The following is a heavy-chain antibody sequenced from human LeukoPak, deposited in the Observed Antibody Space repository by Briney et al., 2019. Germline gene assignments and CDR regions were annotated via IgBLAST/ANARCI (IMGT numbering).Heavy chain of an antibody. D-gene: IGHD5-24*01. Sequence: SEPLSHTRAVYWGSFRGYYWSWIRQPPGKGLEWIGEINHSGSTNYNPSLKSRVTISVDTSKNQFSLKLSSVTAADTAVYYCVLGGAMATIPFDYWGQGTLVTVSS. CDR2: INHSGST. CDR3: VLGGAMATIPFDY. CDR1: WGSFRGYY. J-gene: IGHJ4*02. V-gene: IGHV4-34*01.